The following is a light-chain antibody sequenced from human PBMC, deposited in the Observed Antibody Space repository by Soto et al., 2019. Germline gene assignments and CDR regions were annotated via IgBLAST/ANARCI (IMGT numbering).Light chain of an antibody. J-gene: IGKJ5*01. Sequence: EIVMTQSPATLSVSPGERATLSCRASPSISSKVGWYQQRPGQAPRLLSYGASTRDTGIPARLSGSGSGTEFTLTISSLDSEDSSVYDYQQYNTWHQLTFGQGTRLEIK. CDR2: GAS. V-gene: IGKV3-15*01. CDR1: PSISSK. CDR3: QQYNTWHQLT.